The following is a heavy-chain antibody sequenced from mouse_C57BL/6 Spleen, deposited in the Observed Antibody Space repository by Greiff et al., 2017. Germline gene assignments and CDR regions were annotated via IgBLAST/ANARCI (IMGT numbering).Heavy chain of an antibody. V-gene: IGHV1-50*01. D-gene: IGHD2-4*01. CDR1: GYTFTSYW. CDR3: ARGGLQFAY. CDR2: IDPSDSYT. Sequence: QVQLQQPGAELVKPGASVKLSCKASGYTFTSYWMQWVKQRPGQGLEWIGEIDPSDSYTNYNQKFKGKGTLTVDTSSSTAYMQLSSLTSEDSAVYYCARGGLQFAYWGQGTLVTVSA. J-gene: IGHJ3*01.